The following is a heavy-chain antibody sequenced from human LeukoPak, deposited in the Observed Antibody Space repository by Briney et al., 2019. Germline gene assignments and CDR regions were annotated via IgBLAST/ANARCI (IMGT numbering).Heavy chain of an antibody. CDR1: GYSISRGYY. V-gene: IGHV4-38-2*01. Sequence: PSDTLSLTCGVSGYSISRGYYWGWNRQPPGNGLEWIGNIYHTGSTYYNPSLRSRVTISVDTSKNQFFLKLTSVTAADTAVYYCARGLEGYSAGWSRFFEYWGQGTLATVSS. CDR2: IYHTGST. J-gene: IGHJ4*02. CDR3: ARGLEGYSAGWSRFFEY. D-gene: IGHD6-19*01.